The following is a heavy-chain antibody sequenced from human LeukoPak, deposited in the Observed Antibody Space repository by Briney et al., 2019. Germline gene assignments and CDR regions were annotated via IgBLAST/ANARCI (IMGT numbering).Heavy chain of an antibody. Sequence: PSETLSLTCTVSGGSISGYYWSWIRRPAGKGLGWIGRIYTSGSTNYNPSLKSRVTMSVDTSNNQFSLKLSSVTVADTAVYYCARGKGSGWTFDFWGQGTLVTVSS. CDR3: ARGKGSGWTFDF. J-gene: IGHJ4*02. V-gene: IGHV4-4*07. D-gene: IGHD6-19*01. CDR2: IYTSGST. CDR1: GGSISGYY.